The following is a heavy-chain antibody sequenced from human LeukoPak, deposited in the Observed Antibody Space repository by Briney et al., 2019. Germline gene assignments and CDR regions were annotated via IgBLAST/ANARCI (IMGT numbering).Heavy chain of an antibody. J-gene: IGHJ4*02. D-gene: IGHD5-12*01. CDR3: ARDPSHSGYGQGLDY. V-gene: IGHV3-48*01. CDR2: ISSSSSTI. CDR1: GFTLRSYS. Sequence: GGTLRLSRAASGFTLRSYSMNGVREAPGRGREWGSYISSSSSTIYYADSAKGRFTISRDNAKNSLYLQMNSLRAEDTAVYYCARDPSHSGYGQGLDYWGQGTLVTVSS.